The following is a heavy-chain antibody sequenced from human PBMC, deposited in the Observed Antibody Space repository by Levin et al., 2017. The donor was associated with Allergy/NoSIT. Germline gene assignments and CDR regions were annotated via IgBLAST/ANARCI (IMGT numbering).Heavy chain of an antibody. CDR1: GGSISGYF. CDR2: IHYSGST. CDR3: ARHYGSGTYPLDS. D-gene: IGHD3-10*01. J-gene: IGHJ4*02. V-gene: IGHV4-59*01. Sequence: SQTLSLTCTVSGGSISGYFWSWIRPPPGKGLEWIGYIHYSGSTKYNPSLNSRVSISVDTSKNQFSLKLSSVTAADTANYYCARHYGSGTYPLDSWGQGTLVTVSS.